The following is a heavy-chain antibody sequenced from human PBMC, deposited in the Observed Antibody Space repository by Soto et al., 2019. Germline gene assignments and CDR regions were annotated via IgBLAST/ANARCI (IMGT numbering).Heavy chain of an antibody. J-gene: IGHJ4*02. CDR1: GYRFTAYY. V-gene: IGHV1-2*06. D-gene: IGHD5-18*01. CDR3: ARDGNFAFRGYSFAFDF. CDR2: MNLDTGGT. Sequence: QVQLVQSGAEVKQPGASVRVSCEASGYRFTAYYIHWVRQAPGQGLEWMGRMNLDTGGTTYAQKFQGRVTMTRDTSINTAYMEVSSLKSDDTAIYYCARDGNFAFRGYSFAFDFWGQGTLVTVSS.